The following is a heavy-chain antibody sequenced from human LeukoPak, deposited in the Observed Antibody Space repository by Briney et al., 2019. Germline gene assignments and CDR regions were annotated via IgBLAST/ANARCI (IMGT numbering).Heavy chain of an antibody. CDR1: GGSISGSCCY. CDR3: SRTTGDSAIIAAH. D-gene: IGHD3-16*01. Sequence: PWETLSLTCTVSGGSISGSCCYWGWIRQTPGKDLEWIGSTSYSGSTHYNPSFKSRVTVSVDTSKNQFFLNLSSVTAADTAVYYCSRTTGDSAIIAAHWGQGTLVTVSS. V-gene: IGHV4-39*01. CDR2: TSYSGST. J-gene: IGHJ4*02.